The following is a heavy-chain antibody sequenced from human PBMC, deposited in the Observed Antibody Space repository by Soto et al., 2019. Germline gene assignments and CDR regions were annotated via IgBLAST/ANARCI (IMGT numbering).Heavy chain of an antibody. D-gene: IGHD6-13*01. CDR1: GFTFTNYA. V-gene: IGHV3-23*01. CDR2: LNGIGHNT. Sequence: PGGSLRLSCVASGFTFTNYAMSWVRQAPGKGLEWVSGLNGIGHNTYYADSVKGRFTISRDNSKNTLSLQMNSLRAEDTAVYYCGKLRSFNVAAGFDSWGQGTLVTVSS. CDR3: GKLRSFNVAAGFDS. J-gene: IGHJ4*02.